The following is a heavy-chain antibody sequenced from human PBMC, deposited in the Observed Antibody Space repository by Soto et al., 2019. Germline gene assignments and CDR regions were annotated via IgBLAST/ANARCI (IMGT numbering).Heavy chain of an antibody. CDR1: GDTFTSHW. J-gene: IGHJ3*02. CDR2: IYPADSDT. Sequence: GESLKISCKGSGDTFTSHWIAWVGQMPGKGLELMGLIYPADSDTRYSPSFEGQVTISVDKSISTAYLQWSFLKASDTAMYYCVRPQAKELGTIRGAFDIWGQGTKVTVSS. V-gene: IGHV5-51*01. CDR3: VRPQAKELGTIRGAFDI. D-gene: IGHD3-10*01.